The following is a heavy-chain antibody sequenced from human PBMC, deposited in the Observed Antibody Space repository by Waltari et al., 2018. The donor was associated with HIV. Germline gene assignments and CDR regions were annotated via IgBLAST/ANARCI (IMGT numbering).Heavy chain of an antibody. CDR3: ARVARPHCSGGSCYLRDI. V-gene: IGHV4-34*01. Sequence: QVQLPQWGAGLLTPSETLSLTCAVYGGSFSGYSLSWNRQPPGKGLELIGEINHSGSTNYNPSLKSRVTISVDTSKNQFSLKLSSVTAADTAVYYCARVARPHCSGGSCYLRDIWGQGTMVTVSS. CDR2: INHSGST. J-gene: IGHJ3*02. D-gene: IGHD2-15*01. CDR1: GGSFSGYS.